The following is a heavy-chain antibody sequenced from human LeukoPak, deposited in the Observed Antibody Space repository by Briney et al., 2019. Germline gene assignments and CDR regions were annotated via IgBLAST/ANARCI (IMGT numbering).Heavy chain of an antibody. CDR3: AQLEVDY. CDR2: MNPNSGNT. V-gene: IGHV1-8*01. D-gene: IGHD1-1*01. CDR1: GYTFTSYD. Sequence: ASVKVSCKASGYTFTSYDINWVRQATGQGLEWMGWMNPNSGNTGYAQKFQGRVTMSRDTSISTAYMELSRLRSDDTAVYYCAQLEVDYWGQGTLVTVSS. J-gene: IGHJ4*02.